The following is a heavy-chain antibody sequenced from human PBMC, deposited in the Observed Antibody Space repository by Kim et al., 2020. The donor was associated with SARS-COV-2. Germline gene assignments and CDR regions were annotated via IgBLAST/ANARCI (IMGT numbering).Heavy chain of an antibody. CDR2: ISYDGNNK. CDR1: GFMFSGYV. Sequence: GGSLRLSCAASGFMFSGYVIHWVRQTPGKGLEWMALISYDGNNKYYADSVKGRFTISRDNSKKTVYLQLSDLRAEDTAVYHCAKASAKVSAVPFAMGVWGQGSTVTVS. J-gene: IGHJ6*02. CDR3: AKASAKVSAVPFAMGV. D-gene: IGHD2-21*02. V-gene: IGHV3-30*18.